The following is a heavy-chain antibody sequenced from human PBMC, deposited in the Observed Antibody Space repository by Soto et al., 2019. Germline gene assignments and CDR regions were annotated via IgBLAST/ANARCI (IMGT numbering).Heavy chain of an antibody. V-gene: IGHV1-69*13. CDR1: GGTFSSYA. Sequence: GPPVKVSCXASGGTFSSYAISWVRQAPGQGLEWMGGIIPIFGTANYAQKFQGRVTITADESTSTAYMELSSLRSEDTAVYYCARRGAMVRGVIIAQPYGMDVWGQGTTVTVSS. D-gene: IGHD3-10*01. CDR3: ARRGAMVRGVIIAQPYGMDV. CDR2: IIPIFGTA. J-gene: IGHJ6*02.